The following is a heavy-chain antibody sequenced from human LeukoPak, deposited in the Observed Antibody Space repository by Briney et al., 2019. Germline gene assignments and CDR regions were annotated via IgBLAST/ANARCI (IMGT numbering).Heavy chain of an antibody. CDR3: ARGIGDY. V-gene: IGHV3-48*03. CDR1: GFTFSTYA. J-gene: IGHJ4*02. CDR2: ISSGGSTI. Sequence: GGSLRLSCAGSGFTFSTYAMHWVRQAPGKGLEWLSHISSGGSTIFYADSVRGRFTISRDNAKNSLFLQMNSLRAGDTAIYYCARGIGDYWGQGTLVSVSS.